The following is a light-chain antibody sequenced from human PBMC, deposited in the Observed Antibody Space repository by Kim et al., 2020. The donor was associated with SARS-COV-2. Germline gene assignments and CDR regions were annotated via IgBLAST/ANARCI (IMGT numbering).Light chain of an antibody. CDR3: QQYGSSPRT. Sequence: SPGERATLSCRASQSISSSYLAWYQQKPGQAPRLLMYGVSTRATDIPDRFSGSGSGTDFTLTISRLEPEDFAVYYCQQYGSSPRTFGQGTKVDIK. J-gene: IGKJ1*01. CDR1: QSISSSY. V-gene: IGKV3-20*01. CDR2: GVS.